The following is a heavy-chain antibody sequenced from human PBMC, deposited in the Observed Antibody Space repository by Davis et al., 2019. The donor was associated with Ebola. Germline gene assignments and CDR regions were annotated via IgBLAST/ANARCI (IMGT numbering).Heavy chain of an antibody. CDR3: ARENYYYGMDV. CDR2: IFSNDEK. D-gene: IGHD1-26*01. J-gene: IGHJ6*02. Sequence: SGPTLVKPTQTLTLTCTFSGFSLTTSGVGVGWIRQPPGKALEWLAHIFSNDEKSYSPSLKSRLTITKDTSKNQVVLTMTNMDPVDTATYYCARENYYYGMDVWGQGTTVTVSS. V-gene: IGHV2-5*01. CDR1: GFSLTTSGVG.